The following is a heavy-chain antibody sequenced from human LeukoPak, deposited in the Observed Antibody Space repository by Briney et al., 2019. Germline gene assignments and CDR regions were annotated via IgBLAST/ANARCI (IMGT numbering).Heavy chain of an antibody. CDR2: IYTSGST. CDR1: GGSISSYY. D-gene: IGHD6-13*01. CDR3: ARDSEKGIAAPKDY. J-gene: IGHJ4*02. V-gene: IGHV4-4*07. Sequence: SETLSLTCTVSGGSISSYYWSWIRQPAGKGLEWIGRIYTSGSTNYNPYLKSRVTMSVDTSKNQFSLKLSSVTAADTAVYYCARDSEKGIAAPKDYWGQGTLVTVSS.